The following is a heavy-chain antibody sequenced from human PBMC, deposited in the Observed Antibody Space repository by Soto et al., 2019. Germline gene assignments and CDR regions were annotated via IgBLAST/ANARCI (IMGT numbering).Heavy chain of an antibody. CDR3: ASTPYNWNDLGY. CDR2: MNPNSGNT. V-gene: IGHV1-8*01. J-gene: IGHJ4*02. Sequence: QVQLVQSGAEVKKPGASVKVSCKASGYTFTSYDINWVRQATGQGLEWMGWMNPNSGNTGYAPKFQGRVTMTRNTSISAAYMELSSLRSEDTAVYYGASTPYNWNDLGYWGQGTLVTVSS. D-gene: IGHD1-1*01. CDR1: GYTFTSYD.